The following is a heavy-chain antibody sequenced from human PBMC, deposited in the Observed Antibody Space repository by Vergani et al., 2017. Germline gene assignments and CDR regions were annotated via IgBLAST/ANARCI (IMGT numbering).Heavy chain of an antibody. J-gene: IGHJ5*02. Sequence: QLQLQESGPGLVKPSETLSLTCTVSGGSISSSSYYWGWIRQPPGKGLEWIGSIYYSGSTYYNPSLKSRVTISVDTSKNQFSLKLSSVTAADTAVYYCARVEGSSWHKPAYNWFDPWGQGTLVTVSS. CDR1: GGSISSSSYY. CDR2: IYYSGST. D-gene: IGHD6-13*01. CDR3: ARVEGSSWHKPAYNWFDP. V-gene: IGHV4-39*01.